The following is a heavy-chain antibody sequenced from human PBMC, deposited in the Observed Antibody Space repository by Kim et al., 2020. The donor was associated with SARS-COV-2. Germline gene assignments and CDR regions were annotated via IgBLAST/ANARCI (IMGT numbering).Heavy chain of an antibody. J-gene: IGHJ4*02. CDR3: ARVQPGYSSGWYSY. CDR1: GYTFTSYG. Sequence: ASVKVSCKASGYTFTSYGISWVRQAPGQGLEWMGWISAYNGNTNYAQKLQGRVTMTTDTSTSTAYMELRSLRSDDTAVYYCARVQPGYSSGWYSYWGQGTLVTVSS. V-gene: IGHV1-18*01. D-gene: IGHD6-19*01. CDR2: ISAYNGNT.